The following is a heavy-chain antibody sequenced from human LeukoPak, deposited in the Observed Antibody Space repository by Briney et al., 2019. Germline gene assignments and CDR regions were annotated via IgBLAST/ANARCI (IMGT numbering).Heavy chain of an antibody. Sequence: SETLSLTCAVYGGSFSGYYWSWIRQPPGKGLEWIGSIYYSGSTYYNPSLKSRVTISVDTSKNQFSLKLSSVTAADTAVYYCARVSTVTRSGAFDIWGQGTMVTVSS. CDR3: ARVSTVTRSGAFDI. V-gene: IGHV4-34*01. CDR2: IYYSGST. CDR1: GGSFSGYY. D-gene: IGHD4-17*01. J-gene: IGHJ3*02.